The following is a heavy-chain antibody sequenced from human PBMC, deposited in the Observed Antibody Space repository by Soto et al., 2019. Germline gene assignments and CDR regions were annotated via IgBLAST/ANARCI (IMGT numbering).Heavy chain of an antibody. V-gene: IGHV3-23*01. Sequence: LRLSCAASGFTFSSYAMSWVRQAPGKGLEWVSAISGSGGSTYYADSVKGRFTISRDNSKNTLYLQMNSLRAEDTAVYYCAALGVVTVNWFDPWGQGTLVTVSS. D-gene: IGHD3-16*02. CDR1: GFTFSSYA. CDR3: AALGVVTVNWFDP. CDR2: ISGSGGST. J-gene: IGHJ5*02.